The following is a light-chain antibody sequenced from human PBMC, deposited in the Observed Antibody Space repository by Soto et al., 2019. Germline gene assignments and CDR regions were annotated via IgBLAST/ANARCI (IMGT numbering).Light chain of an antibody. J-gene: IGLJ1*01. V-gene: IGLV2-23*03. CDR2: EGS. Sequence: QSALTNPPSVSGSPDRPSPSPCPGPSRDVGSYNLVSWYQQHPGKAPKVMISEGSKRPSGVSNRFSGSKSGNTASLTISGLQAEDEADYYCCSYAGYSTFVFGSGTKLTVL. CDR1: SRDVGSYNL. CDR3: CSYAGYSTFV.